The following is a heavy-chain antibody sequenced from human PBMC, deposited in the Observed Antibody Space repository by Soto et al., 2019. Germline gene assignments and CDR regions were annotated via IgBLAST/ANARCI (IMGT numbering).Heavy chain of an antibody. J-gene: IGHJ3*02. Sequence: QVQLVESGGGVVQPGRSLRLSCAASGFTFSSYAMHWVRQAPGKGLEWVAVISYDGSNKYYADSVKGRFTISRDNSKNTLYLQMNSLSAEDTAVYYCARGARGYSGYDPPHAFDIWGQGTMVTVSS. CDR3: ARGARGYSGYDPPHAFDI. D-gene: IGHD5-12*01. V-gene: IGHV3-30-3*01. CDR1: GFTFSSYA. CDR2: ISYDGSNK.